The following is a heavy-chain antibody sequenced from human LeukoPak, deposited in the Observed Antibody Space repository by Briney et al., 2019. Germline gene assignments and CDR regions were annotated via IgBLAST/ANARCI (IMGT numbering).Heavy chain of an antibody. J-gene: IGHJ4*02. CDR3: ARNKESNSWYPVFDY. V-gene: IGHV4-4*02. CDR2: TFHGGNT. CDR1: GASISSNNW. D-gene: IGHD6-13*01. Sequence: SETLSLTCDVSGASISSNNWWSWVRQPPGKGLEWIGETFHGGNTNYNPSLKSRVTISVDKSNNQFSLKLSSVTAADTAVYYCARNKESNSWYPVFDYWGQGTLVTVSS.